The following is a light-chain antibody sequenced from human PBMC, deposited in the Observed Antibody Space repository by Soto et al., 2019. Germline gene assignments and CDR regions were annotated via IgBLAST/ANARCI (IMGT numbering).Light chain of an antibody. CDR1: NSNIGAGYD. J-gene: IGLJ3*02. CDR2: GNS. V-gene: IGLV1-40*01. CDR3: QSYDSSLSGWV. Sequence: QSVLTQPPSVSGAPGQRVTISCTGYNSNIGAGYDVHWYQQLPGTAPKLLIYGNSNRPSGVPDRFSASKSGNSASLAITGLQAEDEADYYCQSYDSSLSGWVFGGGTKLTVL.